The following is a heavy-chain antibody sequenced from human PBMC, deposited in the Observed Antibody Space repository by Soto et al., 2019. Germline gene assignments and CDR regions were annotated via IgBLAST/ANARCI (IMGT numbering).Heavy chain of an antibody. CDR1: GFTFSSYW. D-gene: IGHD3-9*01. CDR2: IKQDGSHK. V-gene: IGHV3-7*01. CDR3: ARDRDWAFDV. Sequence: PGGSLRLSCAASGFTFSSYWMSWVRQAPGKGLEWVANIKQDGSHKFYVDSVKGRFTMSRDNAKNSLYLQMSSLRAEDTAVYYCARDRDWAFDVWGQGTMVTVSS. J-gene: IGHJ3*01.